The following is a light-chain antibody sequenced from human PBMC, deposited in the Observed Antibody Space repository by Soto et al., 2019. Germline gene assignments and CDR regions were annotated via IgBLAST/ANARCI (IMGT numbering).Light chain of an antibody. Sequence: QSGLTQPASVSGSPGQSITISGTGTSSDVGIYNYVSWYQQHPGKAPKLMIYQVTNRPSGVSNRFSGSKSGNTASLTISGLQAEDEADYYCSSYTGSTNYVFGTGTKV. CDR3: SSYTGSTNYV. CDR1: SSDVGIYNY. CDR2: QVT. J-gene: IGLJ1*01. V-gene: IGLV2-14*01.